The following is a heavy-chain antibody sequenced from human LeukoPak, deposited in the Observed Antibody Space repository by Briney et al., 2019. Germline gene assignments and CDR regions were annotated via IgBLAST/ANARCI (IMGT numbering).Heavy chain of an antibody. CDR3: ARDLLRIVGATTPTFDY. Sequence: ASVKVSCKASGYTFTSYGISWVRQAPGQGPEWMGWISVYNGNTNYAQKLQGRVTMTTDTSTRKAYMELRSLRSDDTAVYYCARDLLRIVGATTPTFDYWGQGTLVTVSS. V-gene: IGHV1-18*01. J-gene: IGHJ4*02. CDR1: GYTFTSYG. D-gene: IGHD1-26*01. CDR2: ISVYNGNT.